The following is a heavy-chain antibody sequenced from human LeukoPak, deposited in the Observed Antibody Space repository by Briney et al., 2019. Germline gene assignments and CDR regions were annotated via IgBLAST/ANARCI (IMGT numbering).Heavy chain of an antibody. D-gene: IGHD5-18*01. J-gene: IGHJ4*02. CDR3: ARLGGYSYGQYFDY. CDR1: GGSISSSSYY. CDR2: IYYSGST. Sequence: PSETLSLTCTVSGGSISSSSYYWGWIRQPPGKGLEWIGSIYYSGSTYYNPSLKSRVTISVDTSKNQFSLKLSSVTAADTAVYYCARLGGYSYGQYFDYWGQGTLVTVSS. V-gene: IGHV4-39*01.